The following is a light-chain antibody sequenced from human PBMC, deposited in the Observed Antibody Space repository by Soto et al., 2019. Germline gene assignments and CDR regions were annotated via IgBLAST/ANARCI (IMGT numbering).Light chain of an antibody. CDR3: QTWNTDPRV. V-gene: IGLV4-69*01. CDR2: LNSDGSH. J-gene: IGLJ3*02. CDR1: SGHNSYA. Sequence: QLVLTQPPSASASLGASVKLTCTLSSGHNSYAIAWHQQQPEKGPRYLMKLNSDGSHSKGDGIPDRFSGSSSGAERYLTISSLQSEDEADYYCQTWNTDPRVFGGGTKLTVL.